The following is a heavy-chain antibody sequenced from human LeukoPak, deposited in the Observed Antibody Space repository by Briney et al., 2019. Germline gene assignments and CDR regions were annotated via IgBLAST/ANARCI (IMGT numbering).Heavy chain of an antibody. D-gene: IGHD6-6*01. Sequence: GASVKVSCTTSGYTFTIYGISWVRQAPGQGLEWMGLISAYGNTNYAQNLQGRVTMTTDTSTSTAYMELRSLRSDDTAVYYCATIAASDAEYFQHWGQGTLVTVSS. CDR3: ATIAASDAEYFQH. V-gene: IGHV1-18*01. CDR1: GYTFTIYG. CDR2: ISAYGNT. J-gene: IGHJ1*01.